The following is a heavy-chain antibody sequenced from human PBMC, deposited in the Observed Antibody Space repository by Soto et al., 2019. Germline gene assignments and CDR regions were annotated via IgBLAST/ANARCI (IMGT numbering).Heavy chain of an antibody. CDR3: ASVSAAQYSYGMDA. CDR1: EFTFSTYW. Sequence: GESLRLSCAASEFTFSTYWMHWVRQAPGKGLEWVARIDTTGSTTTYAGSVQGRFTISRDNAKNTLYLQMHSVRDEDTAVYYCASVSAAQYSYGMDAWGQGTTVTVSS. V-gene: IGHV3-74*01. J-gene: IGHJ6*02. CDR2: IDTTGSTT. D-gene: IGHD2-21*01.